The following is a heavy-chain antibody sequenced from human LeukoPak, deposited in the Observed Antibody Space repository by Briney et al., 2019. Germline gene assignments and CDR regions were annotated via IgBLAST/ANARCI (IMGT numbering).Heavy chain of an antibody. Sequence: GSLRLSCAASGFTVSSNYMSWVRQAPGKGLEWLSVIYRDGSTYYADSVKGRFTISRDNSKNTLYLQMNSLRAEDTAVYYCAREGVASGLDYWGQGTLVIVSS. J-gene: IGHJ4*02. CDR1: GFTVSSNY. CDR3: AREGVASGLDY. D-gene: IGHD6-25*01. V-gene: IGHV3-53*01. CDR2: IYRDGST.